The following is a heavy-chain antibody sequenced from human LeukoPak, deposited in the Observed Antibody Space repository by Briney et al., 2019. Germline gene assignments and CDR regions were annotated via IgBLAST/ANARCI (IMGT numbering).Heavy chain of an antibody. CDR3: ARVDYYGSGTFDY. V-gene: IGHV1-2*02. CDR2: INPASGAT. D-gene: IGHD3-10*01. CDR1: GYSFIAYH. J-gene: IGHJ4*02. Sequence: ASVKVSCKASGYSFIAYHIHWVRQAPGQGLEWMGWINPASGATVYGQKFQGRVTMTRDTSINTVYMDLSRLTSDDTAVYYCARVDYYGSGTFDYWGQGTLVAVSS.